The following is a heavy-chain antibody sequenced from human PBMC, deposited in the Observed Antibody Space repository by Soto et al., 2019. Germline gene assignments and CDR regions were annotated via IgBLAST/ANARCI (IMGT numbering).Heavy chain of an antibody. Sequence: QLQLQESGPGLVKPSETLSLTCTVSGGSISSSSYYWGWIRQPPGKGLEWIGSIYYSGSTYYHPSLKGRATRSVDASGNQSALRLGAVTAADAAVYCCARLWGGKYCSGGSCYYGYWGQGTLVTVSS. CDR1: GGSISSSSYY. CDR2: IYYSGST. D-gene: IGHD2-15*01. CDR3: ARLWGGKYCSGGSCYYGY. V-gene: IGHV4-39*01. J-gene: IGHJ4*02.